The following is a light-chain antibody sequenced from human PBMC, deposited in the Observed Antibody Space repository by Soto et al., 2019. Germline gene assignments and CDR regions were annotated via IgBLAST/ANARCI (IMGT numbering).Light chain of an antibody. CDR1: VSISNN. Sequence: EILMSHPPATLFVSPGERATPSCTGGVSISNNLAWYQQKPGQAPRLLIYGAATRAAGVPARFSGRGSGTEFTLTISSLPSEDFAVYYCQQRSNSPQTFGQGTKVDNK. V-gene: IGKV3-15*01. CDR2: GAA. J-gene: IGKJ1*01. CDR3: QQRSNSPQT.